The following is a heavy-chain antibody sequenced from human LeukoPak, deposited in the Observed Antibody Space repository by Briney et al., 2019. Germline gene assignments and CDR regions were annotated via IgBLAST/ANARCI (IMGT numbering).Heavy chain of an antibody. CDR1: GSTFINYA. V-gene: IGHV1-69*06. CDR3: ARAYYHGSGSYYFFDY. Sequence: ASVKVSFKTSGSTFINYAFGWVRQAPGQGLEWMGSIIPFFGTTDYAQKLQGRVTITADKSTNTAYMELSSLRSEDTAVYYCARAYYHGSGSYYFFDYWGQGTLVTVSS. CDR2: IIPFFGTT. D-gene: IGHD3-10*01. J-gene: IGHJ4*02.